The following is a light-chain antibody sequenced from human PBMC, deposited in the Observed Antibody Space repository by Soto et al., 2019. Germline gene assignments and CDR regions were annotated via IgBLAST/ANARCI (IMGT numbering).Light chain of an antibody. V-gene: IGKV1-5*03. CDR1: QTISSW. CDR3: QHYNSYSEA. CDR2: KAS. J-gene: IGKJ1*01. Sequence: DIQMTQSPSTLSGSVGDRVTITCRASQTISSWLAWYQQKPGKAPKLLIYKASTLKSGVPSRFSGSGSGTEFTLTISSLQPAYFATYYRQHYNSYSEAFGQGTKVELK.